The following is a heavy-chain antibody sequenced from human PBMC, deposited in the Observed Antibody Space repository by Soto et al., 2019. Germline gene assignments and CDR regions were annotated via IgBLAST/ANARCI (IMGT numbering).Heavy chain of an antibody. D-gene: IGHD2-15*01. V-gene: IGHV3-64D*06. Sequence: GGFLRLSCSASGFIFSESTIYWVRQVPGKGLEAISAVSTSGRSTYYADSVKDRFTISRDNSKNTLFLQMGSLRPEDTAIYYCVKQAHGLDGVAFDYWGQGTQVTVSS. CDR3: VKQAHGLDGVAFDY. J-gene: IGHJ4*02. CDR2: VSTSGRST. CDR1: GFIFSEST.